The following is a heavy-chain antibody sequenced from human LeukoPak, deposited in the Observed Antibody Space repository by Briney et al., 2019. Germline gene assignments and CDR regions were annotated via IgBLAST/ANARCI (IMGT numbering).Heavy chain of an antibody. CDR3: ARIHSQWPVDY. Sequence: GGSLRLSCAASGFTVSSNYMSWVRQAPGKGLEWVSVIYSGGSTYYADSVKGRFTISRDNSKNTLSLLMNSLRAEDTAVYYCARIHSQWPVDYWGQGTLVTVSS. J-gene: IGHJ4*02. CDR2: IYSGGST. CDR1: GFTVSSNY. V-gene: IGHV3-53*01. D-gene: IGHD6-19*01.